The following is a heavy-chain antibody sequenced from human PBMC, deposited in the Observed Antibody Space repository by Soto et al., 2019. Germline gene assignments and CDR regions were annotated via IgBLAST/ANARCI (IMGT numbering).Heavy chain of an antibody. CDR2: IYYSGST. CDR3: ARGIAGWYQGRYYYGMDV. Sequence: QVQLQESGPGLVKPSETLSLTCTVSGGSVSSGSYYWSWIRQPPGKGLEWIGYIYYSGSTNYNPSLKSRVTISVEPSKNQFSLKLSSVTAADTAVYYCARGIAGWYQGRYYYGMDVWGQGTTVTVSS. CDR1: GGSVSSGSYY. J-gene: IGHJ6*02. D-gene: IGHD6-19*01. V-gene: IGHV4-61*01.